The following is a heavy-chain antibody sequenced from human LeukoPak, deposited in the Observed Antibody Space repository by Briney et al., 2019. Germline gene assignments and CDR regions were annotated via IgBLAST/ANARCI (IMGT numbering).Heavy chain of an antibody. CDR3: AIHRFLGYFDY. CDR2: IYYSGST. CDR1: GGSISSYY. D-gene: IGHD7-27*01. Sequence: SETLSLTCTVSGGSISSYYWSWIRQPPGKGLEWIGYIYYSGSTNYNPSLKSRVTISVDTSKNQFSLKLSSVTAADTAVYYCAIHRFLGYFDYWGQGTLVTVSS. V-gene: IGHV4-59*08. J-gene: IGHJ4*02.